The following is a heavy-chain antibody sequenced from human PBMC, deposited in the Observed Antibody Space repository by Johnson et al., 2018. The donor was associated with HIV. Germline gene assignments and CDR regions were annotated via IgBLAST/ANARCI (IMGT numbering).Heavy chain of an antibody. Sequence: VQLVESGGGVVQPGGSLRLSCAASGFTFSSYGMSWVRQAPGKGLEWVSGITGTGGSTYYADSVKGRFTISRDNSKNTLYLQMTSLRAEDTAVYYCASQVRGLRLGVDAFDIWGQGTLVTVSS. J-gene: IGHJ3*02. CDR3: ASQVRGLRLGVDAFDI. V-gene: IGHV3-23*04. CDR2: ITGTGGST. D-gene: IGHD5-12*01. CDR1: GFTFSSYG.